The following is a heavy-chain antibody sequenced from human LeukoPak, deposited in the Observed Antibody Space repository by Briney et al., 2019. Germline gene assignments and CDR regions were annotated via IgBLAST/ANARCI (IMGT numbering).Heavy chain of an antibody. CDR2: IYYSGST. CDR1: GGSASSGSYY. D-gene: IGHD2-15*01. Sequence: MASEILSLTCTVSGGSASSGSYYWSWNRQPPGKGLEWIGYIYYSGSTNYNPSLKSRVTISVDTSKNQFSLKLSSVTAADTAVYYCARAASGGGFDYWGQGTLVTVSS. J-gene: IGHJ4*02. V-gene: IGHV4-61*01. CDR3: ARAASGGGFDY.